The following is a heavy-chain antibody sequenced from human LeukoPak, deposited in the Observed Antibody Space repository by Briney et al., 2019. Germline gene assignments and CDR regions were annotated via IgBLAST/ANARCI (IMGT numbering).Heavy chain of an antibody. V-gene: IGHV1-24*01. D-gene: IGHD6-19*01. J-gene: IGHJ4*02. Sequence: ASVKVSCKVSGYTLTELSMHWVRQAPGKGLEWMGGFDPEDGETIYAQKFQGRVTMIEDTSTDTAYMELSSLRSEDTAVYYCATEQLGWYDYWGQGTLVTVSS. CDR1: GYTLTELS. CDR2: FDPEDGET. CDR3: ATEQLGWYDY.